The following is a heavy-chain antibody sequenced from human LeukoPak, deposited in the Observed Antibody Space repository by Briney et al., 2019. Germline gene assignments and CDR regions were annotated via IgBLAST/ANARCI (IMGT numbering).Heavy chain of an antibody. D-gene: IGHD1-26*01. V-gene: IGHV4-39*07. Sequence: SETLSLTCTVSGGSISSSSYYWGWIRQPPGKGLEWIGSIYYSGSTYYTPSLKSRVTISVDTSKNQFSLNLNSVTAADTAVYYCARAVGTTTGLFDYWGQGALVTVSS. CDR3: ARAVGTTTGLFDY. CDR1: GGSISSSSYY. CDR2: IYYSGST. J-gene: IGHJ4*02.